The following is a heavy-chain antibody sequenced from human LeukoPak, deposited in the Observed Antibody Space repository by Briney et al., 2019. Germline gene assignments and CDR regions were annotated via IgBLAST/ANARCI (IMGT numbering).Heavy chain of an antibody. J-gene: IGHJ4*02. CDR2: INGGNGNT. CDR1: GYTFTTAA. D-gene: IGHD6-19*01. Sequence: ASVKVSCKASGYTFTTAAIHWAGQAPGQSLEWMGWINGGNGNTKYSQKFQDRVTFTRDTSVSTVYMELSGLRSEDTAVYYCARGYSSGWYFDYWGQGTLVTVSS. CDR3: ARGYSSGWYFDY. V-gene: IGHV1-3*01.